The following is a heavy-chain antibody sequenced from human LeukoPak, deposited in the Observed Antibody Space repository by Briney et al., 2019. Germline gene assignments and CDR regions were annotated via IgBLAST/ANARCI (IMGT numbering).Heavy chain of an antibody. Sequence: PSETLSLTCTVSVGSISPYHWSWIRQPPGKGLEWIGYIYYSGSTNYNPSLKSRVTISVDTSKNQFSLRLSSVTAADTAVYYCARTNAFDIWGQGTMVTVSS. CDR3: ARTNAFDI. CDR1: VGSISPYH. J-gene: IGHJ3*02. V-gene: IGHV4-59*01. CDR2: IYYSGST.